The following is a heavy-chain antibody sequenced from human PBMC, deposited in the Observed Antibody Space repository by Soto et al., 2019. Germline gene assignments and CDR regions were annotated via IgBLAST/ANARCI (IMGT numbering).Heavy chain of an antibody. CDR3: ARGDYGDYVRYFDL. V-gene: IGHV3-48*03. CDR2: ISSSGYTI. J-gene: IGHJ2*01. D-gene: IGHD4-17*01. CDR1: GFTFSSYE. Sequence: EVQLVESGGGLVQPGGSLRLSCAASGFTFSSYEMNWVRQAPGKGLEWVSYISSSGYTIYYADSVKGQFTISRDNAKNSLYLQMNSLRAEDTAIYYCARGDYGDYVRYFDLWGRGTLVTVSS.